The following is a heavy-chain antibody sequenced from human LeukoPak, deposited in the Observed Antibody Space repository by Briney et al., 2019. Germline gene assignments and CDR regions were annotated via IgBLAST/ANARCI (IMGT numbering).Heavy chain of an antibody. D-gene: IGHD5-18*01. Sequence: SETLSLTCAVYGGSFSNYYWSWIRQPPGKGLEWIGYIYYSGSTNYNPSLKSRVTISVDMSKNQFSLKLSSVTAADTAVYYCARTTEGGYTYDYFYYYYMDVWGKGTTVTISS. J-gene: IGHJ6*03. V-gene: IGHV4-59*01. CDR2: IYYSGST. CDR1: GGSFSNYY. CDR3: ARTTEGGYTYDYFYYYYMDV.